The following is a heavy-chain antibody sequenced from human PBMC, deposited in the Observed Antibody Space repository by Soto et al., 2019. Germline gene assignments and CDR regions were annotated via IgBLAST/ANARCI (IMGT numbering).Heavy chain of an antibody. Sequence: GGSLRLSCAGSGFSFSRYAMSWIRQTPGTGLEWVADITNGGGNTYSADSVKGRFTISRDNSKNTLYLQMNSLRAEDTAVYFCAKANRYCSGANCFTFDYWGLGTLVTVSS. CDR2: ITNGGGNT. J-gene: IGHJ4*02. CDR1: GFSFSRYA. D-gene: IGHD2-15*01. CDR3: AKANRYCSGANCFTFDY. V-gene: IGHV3-23*01.